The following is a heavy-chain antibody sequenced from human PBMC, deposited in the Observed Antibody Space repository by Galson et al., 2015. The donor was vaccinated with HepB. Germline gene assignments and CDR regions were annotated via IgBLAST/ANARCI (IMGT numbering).Heavy chain of an antibody. D-gene: IGHD3-22*01. CDR2: ISSSSSYI. J-gene: IGHJ2*01. CDR1: GFTFSSYS. V-gene: IGHV3-21*01. CDR3: ARDLRYYYDSSGFLGHWYFDL. Sequence: SLRLSCAASGFTFSSYSMNWVRQAPGKGLEWVSSISSSSSYIYYADSVKGRFTISRDNAKNSLYLQMNSLRAGDTAVYYCARDLRYYYDSSGFLGHWYFDLWGRGTLVTVSS.